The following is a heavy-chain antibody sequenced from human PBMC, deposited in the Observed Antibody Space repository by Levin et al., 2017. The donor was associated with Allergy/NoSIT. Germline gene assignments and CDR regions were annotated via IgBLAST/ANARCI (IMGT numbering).Heavy chain of an antibody. CDR1: GYSFTSYW. CDR3: ALRPSGWYEVDY. V-gene: IGHV5-10-1*01. D-gene: IGHD6-19*01. Sequence: GGSLRLSCKGSGYSFTSYWISWVRQMPGKGLEWMGRIDPSDSYTNYSPSFQGHVTISADKSISTAYLQWSSLKASDTAMYYCALRPSGWYEVDYWGQGTLVTVSS. J-gene: IGHJ4*02. CDR2: IDPSDSYT.